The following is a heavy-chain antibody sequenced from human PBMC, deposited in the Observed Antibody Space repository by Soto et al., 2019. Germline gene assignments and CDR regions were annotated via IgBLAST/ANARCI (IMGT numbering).Heavy chain of an antibody. CDR3: ARETLRHHDF. Sequence: GWSLRLSCRTSRFTFSGNGMHWVRQAPGKGLEWVAIIWYDGSNTYYVDSVKGRFTVSRDNSKDTLYLQMNRLGAEDAAVYFCARETLRHHDFWGHGTLVTVSS. CDR1: RFTFSGNG. D-gene: IGHD3-16*01. J-gene: IGHJ4*01. CDR2: IWYDGSNT. V-gene: IGHV3-33*01.